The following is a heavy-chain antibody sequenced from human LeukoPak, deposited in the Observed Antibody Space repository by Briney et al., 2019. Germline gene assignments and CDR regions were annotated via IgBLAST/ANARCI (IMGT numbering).Heavy chain of an antibody. CDR2: ISSSSSYI. Sequence: NPGGSLRLSCAASRFTFSSYNMNWVRQAPGKGLEWVSSISSSSSYIYYADSVKGRFTISRDNAKNSLYLQMNSLRAEDTAVYYCARDQDYYYYMDVWGKGTTVTVSS. J-gene: IGHJ6*03. V-gene: IGHV3-21*01. CDR1: RFTFSSYN. CDR3: ARDQDYYYYMDV.